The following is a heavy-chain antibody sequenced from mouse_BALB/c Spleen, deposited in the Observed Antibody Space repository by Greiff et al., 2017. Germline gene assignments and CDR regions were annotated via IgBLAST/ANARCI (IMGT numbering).Heavy chain of an antibody. Sequence: EVQGVESGGGLVKPGGSLKLSCAASGFTFSDYYMYWVRQTPEKRLEWVATISDGGSYTYYPDSVKGRFTISRDNAKNNLYLQMSSLKSEDTAMYYCARGGYDYDLDYWGQGTSVTVSS. V-gene: IGHV5-4*02. CDR1: GFTFSDYY. D-gene: IGHD2-4*01. CDR2: ISDGGSYT. J-gene: IGHJ4*01. CDR3: ARGGYDYDLDY.